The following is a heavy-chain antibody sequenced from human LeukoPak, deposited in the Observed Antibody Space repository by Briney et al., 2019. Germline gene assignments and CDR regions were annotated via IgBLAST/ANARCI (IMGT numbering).Heavy chain of an antibody. CDR2: INPNSGGT. D-gene: IGHD3-22*01. V-gene: IGHV1-2*02. Sequence: ASVKVSCKASGYTFTGHYMHWVRQAPGQGLEWMGWINPNSGGTNYAQKFQGRVTMTRDTSISTAYMELSRLRSDDTAVYYCARTYSWYYYDSSGYYDYWGQGTLVTVSS. J-gene: IGHJ4*02. CDR1: GYTFTGHY. CDR3: ARTYSWYYYDSSGYYDY.